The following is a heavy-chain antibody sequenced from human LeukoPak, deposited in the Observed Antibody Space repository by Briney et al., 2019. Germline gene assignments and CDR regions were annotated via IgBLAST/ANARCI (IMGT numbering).Heavy chain of an antibody. D-gene: IGHD1-26*01. CDR1: GFTFSSYS. J-gene: IGHJ4*02. Sequence: GGSLRLSCAASGFTFSSYSMNWVRQAPGKGLEWVSSISSSSSYIYYADSVKGRFTISRDNSKNTLYLQMNSLRAEDTVIYYCAKEYTGTFSPFPSYFDNWGQGTLVTVSS. CDR3: AKEYTGTFSPFPSYFDN. CDR2: ISSSSSYI. V-gene: IGHV3-21*04.